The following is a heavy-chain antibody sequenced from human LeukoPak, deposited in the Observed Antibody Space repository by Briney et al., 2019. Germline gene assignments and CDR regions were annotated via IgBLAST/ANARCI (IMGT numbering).Heavy chain of an antibody. CDR3: AKSRGYSPTNFDY. V-gene: IGHV3-23*01. J-gene: IGHJ4*02. CDR1: GFTFSSYA. CDR2: ISGSGGST. D-gene: IGHD5-18*01. Sequence: GGSLRLSCAASGFTFSSYAMSWVRQAPGKGLEWVSAISGSGGSTYYADSVKGRFTISRDNSKNTLYLQMNSLRAEYTAVYYCAKSRGYSPTNFDYWGQGTLVTVSS.